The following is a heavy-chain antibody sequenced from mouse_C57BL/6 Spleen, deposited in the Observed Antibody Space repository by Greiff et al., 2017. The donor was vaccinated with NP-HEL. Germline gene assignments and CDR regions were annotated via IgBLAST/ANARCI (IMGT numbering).Heavy chain of an antibody. D-gene: IGHD1-1*01. Sequence: EVKVEESGPGLVKPSQSLSLTCSVTGYSITSGYYWNWIRQFPGNKLEWMGYISYDGSNNYNPSLKNRISITRDTSKNQFFLKLNSVTTEDTATYYCARDGTTVVDYYAMDYWGQGTSVTVSS. CDR1: GYSITSGYY. CDR3: ARDGTTVVDYYAMDY. J-gene: IGHJ4*01. CDR2: ISYDGSN. V-gene: IGHV3-6*01.